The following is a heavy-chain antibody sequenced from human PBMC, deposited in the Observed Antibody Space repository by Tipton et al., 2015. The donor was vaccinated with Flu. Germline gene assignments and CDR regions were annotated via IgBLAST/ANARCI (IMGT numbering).Heavy chain of an antibody. V-gene: IGHV1-46*01. Sequence: QVQLVQSGAEVKQPGASVKISCKASGYTFTTYYIHWVRQAPGQGLEWMGIINPRDGTTNYAQKFQDTVTLTRDMSTGTAYMTLSSLTSEDTAMYFCARDALAVRGAEPFDFWGQGTLVTVSS. CDR2: INPRDGTT. D-gene: IGHD1-14*01. CDR1: GYTFTTYY. CDR3: ARDALAVRGAEPFDF. J-gene: IGHJ4*02.